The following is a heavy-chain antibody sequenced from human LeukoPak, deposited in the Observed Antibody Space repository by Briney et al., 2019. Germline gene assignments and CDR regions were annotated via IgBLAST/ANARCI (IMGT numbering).Heavy chain of an antibody. CDR3: ARPDCSGGSCYSGVRSWFDP. CDR2: IYPVDSDT. CDR1: GSLFTSYW. D-gene: IGHD2-15*01. V-gene: IGHV5-51*01. Sequence: GGSLEISCKCSGSLFTSYWIGWVREMPGKGLESGGIIYPVDSDTSYSPSFQGQVTISADKSISTAYLQWSSLKASDTAMYYCARPDCSGGSCYSGVRSWFDPWGQGTLVTVSS. J-gene: IGHJ5*02.